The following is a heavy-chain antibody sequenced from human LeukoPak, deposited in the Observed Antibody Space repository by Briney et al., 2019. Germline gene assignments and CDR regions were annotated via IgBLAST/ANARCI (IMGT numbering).Heavy chain of an antibody. CDR3: AKGISANGYNFERGADY. V-gene: IGHV3-23*01. J-gene: IGHJ4*02. CDR2: VGGDGHVT. CDR1: XV. D-gene: IGHD5-18*01. Sequence: XVLSWVXRAPGKGLAWVSSVGGDGHVTYYADSGKGRFTISRDNSKNTLFLQMDSLRVEDTAVYYCAKGISANGYNFERGADYWGQGTQVTVST.